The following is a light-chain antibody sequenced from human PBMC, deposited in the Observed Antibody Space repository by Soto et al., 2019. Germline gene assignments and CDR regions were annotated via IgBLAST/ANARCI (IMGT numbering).Light chain of an antibody. V-gene: IGKV3-15*01. Sequence: IVMTQSPATLSVSPGDRATLSCRASQSVSNKLAWYQQKPGQAPRLLIFHASTRATGIPDRFSGSGSGTEFTLTISRLQSEDSAVYYCQQSNNWPPYTFGQGTKLEI. CDR3: QQSNNWPPYT. CDR2: HAS. J-gene: IGKJ2*01. CDR1: QSVSNK.